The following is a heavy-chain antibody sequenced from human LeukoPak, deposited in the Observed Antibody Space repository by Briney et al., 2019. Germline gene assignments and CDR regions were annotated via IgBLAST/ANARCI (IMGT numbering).Heavy chain of an antibody. CDR1: GFTFSSYS. V-gene: IGHV3-48*01. CDR2: ISSSSSTI. Sequence: GGSLRLSCAASGFTFSSYSMNWVRQAPGKGLEWVSYISSSSSTIYYADSVKGRFTISRDNAKNSLYLQMNSLRAEDTAVYYCARGRGAYYYMDVWGKGTTVTVSS. D-gene: IGHD3-10*01. J-gene: IGHJ6*03. CDR3: ARGRGAYYYMDV.